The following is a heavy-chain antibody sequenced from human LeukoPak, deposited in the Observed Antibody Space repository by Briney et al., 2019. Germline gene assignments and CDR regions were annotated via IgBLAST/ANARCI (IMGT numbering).Heavy chain of an antibody. CDR2: IIPIFGTA. D-gene: IGHD1-26*01. CDR1: GGTFSSYA. Sequence: GASVKVSCKASGGTFSSYAISWVRQAPGQGLEWMGGIIPIFGTANYAQKFQGRVTITADESTSTAYMELSSLRSEDTAVYYCARGEGPSGYYYGVDVWGQGTTVTVSS. J-gene: IGHJ6*02. CDR3: ARGEGPSGYYYGVDV. V-gene: IGHV1-69*13.